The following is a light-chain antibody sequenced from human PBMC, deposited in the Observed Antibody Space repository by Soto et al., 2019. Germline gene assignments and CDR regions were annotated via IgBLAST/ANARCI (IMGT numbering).Light chain of an antibody. CDR3: QQFNSFLS. J-gene: IGKJ4*01. Sequence: ALQLTQSPSSLSAFVGDRVTITCRASQGISSDLAWYQQKPGKAPKLLMYDVSTLESGVPSRFSGSGSGTDFTLTISSLQPEDFATYYCQQFNSFLSFGGGTKVEIK. V-gene: IGKV1-13*02. CDR1: QGISSD. CDR2: DVS.